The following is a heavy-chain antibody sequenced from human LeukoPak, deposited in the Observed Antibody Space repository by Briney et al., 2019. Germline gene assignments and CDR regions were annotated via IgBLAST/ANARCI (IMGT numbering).Heavy chain of an antibody. CDR3: ARGYCNNGVFFYLDY. Sequence: GGSLRLSCAASGFTFSSYWMHWVRHVPGKRLVWVSRLSNDGSSADYADSVEGRFTVSSDSATGTLYLHMSILRAEDTAVYYCARGYCNNGVFFYLDYWGQGTLVTVSS. V-gene: IGHV3-74*01. J-gene: IGHJ4*02. CDR2: LSNDGSSA. D-gene: IGHD2-8*01. CDR1: GFTFSSYW.